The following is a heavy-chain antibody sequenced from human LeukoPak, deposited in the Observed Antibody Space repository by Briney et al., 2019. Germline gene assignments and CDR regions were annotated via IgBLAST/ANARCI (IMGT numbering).Heavy chain of an antibody. Sequence: PGGSLRLSCAASGFTFSSYEMNWVRQAPGKGLEGVSYISSSGSTIYYADSVKGRFTISRDNAKNSLYLQMNSLRAEDTAVYYCATLAPVLLWFGESDYWGQGTLVTVSS. CDR3: ATLAPVLLWFGESDY. CDR2: ISSSGSTI. CDR1: GFTFSSYE. J-gene: IGHJ4*02. D-gene: IGHD3-10*01. V-gene: IGHV3-48*03.